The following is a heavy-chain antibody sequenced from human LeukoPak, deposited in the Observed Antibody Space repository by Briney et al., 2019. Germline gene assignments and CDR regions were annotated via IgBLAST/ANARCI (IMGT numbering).Heavy chain of an antibody. J-gene: IGHJ4*02. Sequence: SETLSFTCTVSGGAVGSAGYYWSWIRQPPGGGLEWIGYIYYIRNTNYNPSLKSRVTMSLDPSKNQFSLKLNSVTAADTAVYYCARGGRGILTSARTPLDYWGQGTLVTVSS. CDR3: ARGGRGILTSARTPLDY. CDR1: GGAVGSAGYY. D-gene: IGHD6-13*01. V-gene: IGHV4-61*08. CDR2: IYYIRNT.